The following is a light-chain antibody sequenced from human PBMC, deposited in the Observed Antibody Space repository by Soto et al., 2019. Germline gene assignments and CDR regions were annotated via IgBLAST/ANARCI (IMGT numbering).Light chain of an antibody. CDR3: HQRNK. V-gene: IGKV3-11*01. CDR2: DTS. Sequence: ELVLTQSPATLSLSPGERATLSCRASQFLSSYLACYQQIPGQPPRLLIYDTSNRVTGIPARFSGSRSGTDFTLTISSLEPEDFAVYFCHQRNKFGQGTRLEIK. CDR1: QFLSSY. J-gene: IGKJ5*01.